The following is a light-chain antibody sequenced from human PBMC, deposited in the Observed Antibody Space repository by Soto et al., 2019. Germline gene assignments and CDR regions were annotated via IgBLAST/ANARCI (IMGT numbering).Light chain of an antibody. J-gene: IGKJ2*01. CDR2: WAS. CDR3: QQYYTQEYT. V-gene: IGKV4-1*01. Sequence: DIVMTQSPDSLAVSLGERATINCKSSQSVLYSSNNKNYLAWYQQKPGQPPKLLIYWASTRESGVPDRFSGSGSGTDFTLTISSLQAEDVAVYYCQQYYTQEYTFGQGTKLEIK. CDR1: QSVLYSSNNKNY.